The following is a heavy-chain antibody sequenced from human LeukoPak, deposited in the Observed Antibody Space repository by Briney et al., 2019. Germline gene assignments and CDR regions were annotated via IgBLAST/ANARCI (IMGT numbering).Heavy chain of an antibody. CDR3: ARVPDDVVAALSFDF. Sequence: ASVKVPCKASGYSFTSHGISCVRQAPGQRLAWMGWISAYNGNTKYAQKLPGRVTMTTDTSTSTAYMELGSLRSDATAVYYCARVPDDVVAALSFDFWGQGTLVTVSS. V-gene: IGHV1-18*01. J-gene: IGHJ4*02. D-gene: IGHD5-12*01. CDR2: ISAYNGNT. CDR1: GYSFTSHG.